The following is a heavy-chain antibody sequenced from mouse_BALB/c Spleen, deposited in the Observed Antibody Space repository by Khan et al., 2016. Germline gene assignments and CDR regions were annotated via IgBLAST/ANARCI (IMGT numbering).Heavy chain of an antibody. Sequence: VQLKQSGAELVKPGASVKLSCTASGFNIKDTYMHWVKQRPEQGLEWIGRIDPANGNTKYDPKFQGKATITADTSSNTAYLQLSSLTSEEPAVYYCARGDYDYWGQGTTLTVSS. D-gene: IGHD2-4*01. CDR3: ARGDYDY. V-gene: IGHV14-3*02. CDR1: GFNIKDTY. CDR2: IDPANGNT. J-gene: IGHJ2*01.